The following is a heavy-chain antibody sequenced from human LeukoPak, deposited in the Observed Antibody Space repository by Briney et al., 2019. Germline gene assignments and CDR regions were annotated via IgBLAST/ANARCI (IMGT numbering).Heavy chain of an antibody. J-gene: IGHJ4*02. CDR3: AREEYYYDSSLPLFDY. D-gene: IGHD3-22*01. V-gene: IGHV1-2*02. Sequence: ASVKVSCKASGYTFTGYYLHWVRQAPGQGLEWVVWINPNNGGTNYAQTFQGRVTMTRDTSISTAYMELSRLRFDDTAVYYCAREEYYYDSSLPLFDYWGQGTLVTVSS. CDR2: INPNNGGT. CDR1: GYTFTGYY.